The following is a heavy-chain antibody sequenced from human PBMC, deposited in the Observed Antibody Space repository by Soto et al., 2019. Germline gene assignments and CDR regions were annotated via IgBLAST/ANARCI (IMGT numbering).Heavy chain of an antibody. CDR2: IYWDDDK. CDR1: GFSLSTTGVG. V-gene: IGHV2-5*02. Sequence: QITLKESGPTLVKPTQTLTLTCTFSGFSLSTTGVGVGWIRQPPGKALECLALIYWDDDKRYSPSLTNRLTITKDTTNNQVVLTMTNMHPVDAGTYFCAYGPSLDWGHFDSWGQGTLVTVSS. CDR3: AYGPSLDWGHFDS. J-gene: IGHJ4*02. D-gene: IGHD7-27*01.